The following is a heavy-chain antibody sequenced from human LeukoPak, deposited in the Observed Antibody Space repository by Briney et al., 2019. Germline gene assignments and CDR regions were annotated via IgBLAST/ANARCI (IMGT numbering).Heavy chain of an antibody. CDR3: ARQGPGGDYSNYHNWFDP. D-gene: IGHD4-11*01. Sequence: SETLSLTCTVSGGSISSNSYYWGWIRQPPGKGLEWIGSIYYSGGTYYNPSLKSRVTISVDTAKNQFSLKLSSVTAADTAVYYCARQGPGGDYSNYHNWFDPWGQGTLVTVSS. V-gene: IGHV4-39*01. CDR1: GGSISSNSYY. J-gene: IGHJ5*02. CDR2: IYYSGGT.